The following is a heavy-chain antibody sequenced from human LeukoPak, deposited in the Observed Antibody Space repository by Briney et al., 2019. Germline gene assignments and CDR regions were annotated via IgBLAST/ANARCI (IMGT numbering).Heavy chain of an antibody. V-gene: IGHV4-59*08. D-gene: IGHD2-21*02. Sequence: PSETLSLTCSVSGGSINSYYWTWIRQPPGKRLEWIGFIYYSGSTKYNPSLKSRVTISLDTSKNQFSLRLSSVTAADTAVYYCARRVATEPKYCLDNWGLGTLVTVST. CDR1: GGSINSYY. CDR2: IYYSGST. CDR3: ARRVATEPKYCLDN. J-gene: IGHJ4*02.